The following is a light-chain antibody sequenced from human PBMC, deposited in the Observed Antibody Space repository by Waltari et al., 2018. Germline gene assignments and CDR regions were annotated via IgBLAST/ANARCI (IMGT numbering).Light chain of an antibody. CDR1: QSVLYSSNNKNY. V-gene: IGKV4-1*01. CDR3: QQCYSTPWT. Sequence: IVMTQSPDSLAVSLGERATINCKSSQSVLYSSNNKNYLAWYQQKPGQPPKLLIYWASTRESGVPDRFSGSGSGTDFTLTISSLQAEDVAVYYCQQCYSTPWTFGQGTKVEIK. J-gene: IGKJ1*01. CDR2: WAS.